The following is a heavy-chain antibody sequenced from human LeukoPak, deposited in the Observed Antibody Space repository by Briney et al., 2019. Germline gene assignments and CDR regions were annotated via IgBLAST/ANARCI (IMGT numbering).Heavy chain of an antibody. J-gene: IGHJ4*02. Sequence: GESLKISCKGSGYSFTSYWLAWVRQMPGKGLEWMGIIYPGDSESRYSPSFQGQVTISADKSISTAYLQWSSLKASDTAMYYCARLSVYSSGWYRFDYWGQGTLVTVSS. CDR2: IYPGDSES. D-gene: IGHD6-19*01. CDR1: GYSFTSYW. V-gene: IGHV5-51*01. CDR3: ARLSVYSSGWYRFDY.